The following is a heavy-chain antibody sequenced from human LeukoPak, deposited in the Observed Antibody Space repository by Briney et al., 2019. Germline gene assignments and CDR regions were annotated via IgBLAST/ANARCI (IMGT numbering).Heavy chain of an antibody. CDR3: AKARLGPYCGGDCYSDY. J-gene: IGHJ4*02. CDR2: ISGSGGST. D-gene: IGHD2-21*02. Sequence: TGGSLRLSCAASGFTFSSYAMSWVRQAPGKRLEWVSAISGSGGSTYYADSVKGRFTISRDNSKNTLYLQMNSLRAEDTAVYYCAKARLGPYCGGDCYSDYWGQGTLVTVSS. CDR1: GFTFSSYA. V-gene: IGHV3-23*01.